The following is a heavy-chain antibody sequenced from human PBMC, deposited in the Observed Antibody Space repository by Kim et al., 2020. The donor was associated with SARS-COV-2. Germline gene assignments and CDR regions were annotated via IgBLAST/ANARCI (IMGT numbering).Heavy chain of an antibody. J-gene: IGHJ4*02. CDR1: GGSFSGYY. Sequence: SETLSLTCAVYGGSFSGYYWSWIRQPPGKGLEWIGEINHSGSTNYNPSLKSRGTISVDTSKNQISLKLSSVTAADTAVYYCAREGSTPDIVVVPAATVGVHFYYWGQGTLITVSS. CDR3: AREGSTPDIVVVPAATVGVHFYY. CDR2: INHSGST. V-gene: IGHV4-34*01. D-gene: IGHD2-2*01.